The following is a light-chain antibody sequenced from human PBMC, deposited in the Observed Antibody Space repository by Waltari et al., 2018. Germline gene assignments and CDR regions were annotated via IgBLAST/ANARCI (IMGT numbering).Light chain of an antibody. J-gene: IGKJ4*01. CDR1: QGISGW. Sequence: DIQMTQSPSSVSASVGDRVTITCRASQGISGWLAWYQQKPGRAPNLLIDAASSLQSGVPARFSGSGSGTEFTLTISSLQPDDFATYYCQQAASFPLTFGGGTKVEIK. V-gene: IGKV1-12*01. CDR3: QQAASFPLT. CDR2: AAS.